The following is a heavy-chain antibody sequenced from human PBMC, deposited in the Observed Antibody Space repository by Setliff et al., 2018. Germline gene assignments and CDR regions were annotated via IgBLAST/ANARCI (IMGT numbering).Heavy chain of an antibody. CDR2: IFTSGST. D-gene: IGHD4-4*01. V-gene: IGHV4-61*02. CDR1: GGSISSGSYY. CDR3: ARDPLTTTVRHAFDI. J-gene: IGHJ3*02. Sequence: SETLSLTCTVSGGSISSGSYYWSWIRQPAGKGLEWIGRIFTSGSTNYNPSLKSRVTISVDTSENQFSLKLSSVTAADTAVYYCARDPLTTTVRHAFDIWGQGTMVTVSS.